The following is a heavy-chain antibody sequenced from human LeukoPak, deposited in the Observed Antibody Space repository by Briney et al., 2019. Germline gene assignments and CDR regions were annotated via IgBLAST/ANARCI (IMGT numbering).Heavy chain of an antibody. V-gene: IGHV4-59*12. Sequence: PSETLSLTCTVSGGSISSYYWSWIRQPPGKGLEWIGYIYYSGSTNYNPSLKSRVTISVDTSKNQFSLKLSSVTAADTAVYYCARDYDILTGKTLLEYWGQGTLVTVSS. CDR3: ARDYDILTGKTLLEY. CDR2: IYYSGST. D-gene: IGHD3-9*01. J-gene: IGHJ4*02. CDR1: GGSISSYY.